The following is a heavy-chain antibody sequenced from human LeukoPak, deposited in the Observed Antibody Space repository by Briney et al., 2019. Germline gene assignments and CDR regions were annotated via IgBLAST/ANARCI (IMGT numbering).Heavy chain of an antibody. CDR2: ISYDGSNK. CDR3: SKNGYDSRGTQDAFDI. CDR1: GFTFSSYG. Sequence: PGGPLRLSCAASGFTFSSYGMHWVRQAPGKGLEWVAVISYDGSNKYYADSVKGRFTISRDNSKNTLYLQMNSLRAEDTAVYYCSKNGYDSRGTQDAFDIWGQGTMVTVSS. J-gene: IGHJ3*02. V-gene: IGHV3-30*18. D-gene: IGHD3-22*01.